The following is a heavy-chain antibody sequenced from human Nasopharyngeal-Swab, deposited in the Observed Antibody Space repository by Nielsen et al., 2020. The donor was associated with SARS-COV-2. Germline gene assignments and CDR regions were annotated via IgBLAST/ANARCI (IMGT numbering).Heavy chain of an antibody. J-gene: IGHJ4*02. Sequence: GGSLRLSCAASGFTVSSNYMSWVRKAPGKGLEWVSVFYTSGDTYYAVSVKGRFTISRDNSKNTLSLQMNSLRAEDTAVYYCARGRPGHYFDYWGQGTLVTVSS. D-gene: IGHD1-14*01. CDR1: GFTVSSNY. CDR3: ARGRPGHYFDY. CDR2: FYTSGDT. V-gene: IGHV3-53*01.